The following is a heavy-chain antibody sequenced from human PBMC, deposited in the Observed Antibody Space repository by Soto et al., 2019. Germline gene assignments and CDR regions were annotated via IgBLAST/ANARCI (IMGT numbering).Heavy chain of an antibody. J-gene: IGHJ4*02. Sequence: QLTLKETGPRLVKSPQTLTLTCTFSGSSLSTPTVGVARIRQSPGIALEGLALINRDEDKRYSPSLKSRHTITQHTSNKQLVLKLTNIDHDEAATYYCALILRFGYRGYDFEFWGQGTLVTVSS. V-gene: IGHV2-5*02. CDR2: INRDEDK. D-gene: IGHD5-12*01. CDR1: GSSLSTPTVG. CDR3: ALILRFGYRGYDFEF.